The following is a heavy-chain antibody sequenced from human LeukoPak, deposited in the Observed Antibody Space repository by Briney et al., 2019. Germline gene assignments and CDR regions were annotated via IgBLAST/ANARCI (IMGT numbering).Heavy chain of an antibody. CDR2: IGAAGAHT. V-gene: IGHV3-64*02. J-gene: IGHJ3*02. Sequence: GGSLRLSCAASGFRFSYHDMHWVRQTPGKGLEFVSSIGAAGAHTFYADSVKGRFTISRDNFQSTMYLQMDGLRPEDSAVYYCARELGGTKTGGFDIWGQGTVVTVSS. CDR3: ARELGGTKTGGFDI. CDR1: GFRFSYHD. D-gene: IGHD1-14*01.